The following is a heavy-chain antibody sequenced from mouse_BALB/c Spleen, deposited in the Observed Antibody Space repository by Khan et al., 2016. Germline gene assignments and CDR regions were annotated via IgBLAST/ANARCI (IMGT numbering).Heavy chain of an antibody. CDR2: INPYNGDT. CDR1: GYSFIGYF. D-gene: IGHD1-1*01. V-gene: IGHV1-20*02. Sequence: VQLQQSGPELVKPGASVKISCKASGYSFIGYFMNWVMQSHGKSLEWIGRINPYNGDTFYNQKFKGKATLTVDKSSSTAHMELRSLASGDSAVYYCARDYGSPRGAMDYWGQGTSVTVSS. CDR3: ARDYGSPRGAMDY. J-gene: IGHJ4*01.